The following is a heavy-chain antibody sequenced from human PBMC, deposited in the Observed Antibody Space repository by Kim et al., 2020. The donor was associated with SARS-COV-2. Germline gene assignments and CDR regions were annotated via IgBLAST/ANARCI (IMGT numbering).Heavy chain of an antibody. CDR3: TAMGSDAFDI. V-gene: IGHV3-30*03. D-gene: IGHD5-18*01. J-gene: IGHJ3*02. CDR2: ISYDGSNK. Sequence: GGSLRLSCAASGFTFSSYGMHWVRQAPGKGLEWVAVISYDGSNKYYADSVKGRFTISRDNSKNTLYLQMNSLRAEDTAVYYSTAMGSDAFDIWGQGTMVTVSS. CDR1: GFTFSSYG.